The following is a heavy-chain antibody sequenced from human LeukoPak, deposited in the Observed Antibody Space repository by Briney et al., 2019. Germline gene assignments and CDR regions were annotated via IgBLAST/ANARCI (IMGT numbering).Heavy chain of an antibody. D-gene: IGHD3-22*01. CDR1: GFSFSRYG. V-gene: IGHV3-48*04. CDR2: IRSSDSTT. CDR3: AKRADSSAHSFDY. Sequence: GGSLRLSCAASGFSFSRYGMTWVRQAPGKGLEWLSYIRSSDSTTYYADSVKGRFTISRDNAKNSLYLHMDSLRVEDTAVYYCAKRADSSAHSFDYWGQGTLVTVSS. J-gene: IGHJ4*02.